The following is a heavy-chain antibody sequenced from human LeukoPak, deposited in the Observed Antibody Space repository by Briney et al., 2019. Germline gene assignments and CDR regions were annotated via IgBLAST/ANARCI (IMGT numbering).Heavy chain of an antibody. CDR3: ARDLRRIAAYYFDY. D-gene: IGHD6-25*01. J-gene: IGHJ4*02. V-gene: IGHV3-30*03. CDR2: ISSDGRDK. CDR1: GFTFSSYA. Sequence: PGGSLRLSSAASGFTFSSYAIHWVRKAPGKGLEWVAVISSDGRDKHHAASVKGRFTISRDNSKNTLYLQTNSLRAEDTAVYYCARDLRRIAAYYFDYWGQGTLVTVSS.